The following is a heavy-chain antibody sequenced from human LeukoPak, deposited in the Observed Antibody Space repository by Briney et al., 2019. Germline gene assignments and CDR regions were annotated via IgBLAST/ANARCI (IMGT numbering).Heavy chain of an antibody. CDR1: GGYISSYY. CDR3: ARGGSFGVVIT. CDR2: IYYSGST. D-gene: IGHD3-3*01. Sequence: SETLSLTHTVSGGYISSYYWSWIRQPPGKGLEWIGYIYYSGSTNYNPSLKSRVTISVDTSKNQFSLKLSSVTAADTAVYYCARGGSFGVVITWGQGTLVTVSS. J-gene: IGHJ5*02. V-gene: IGHV4-59*01.